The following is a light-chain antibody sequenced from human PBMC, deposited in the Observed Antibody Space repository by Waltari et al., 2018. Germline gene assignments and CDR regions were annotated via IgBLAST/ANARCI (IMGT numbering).Light chain of an antibody. CDR3: SSSTSSITWV. CDR1: SSDGGNYNH. Sequence: QSALTQPPSVSGSPGQSVTISCTGTSSDGGNYNHVSWYQQSPGTAPKLIIYEVTNRPSVVPDRFSGSKSGNTASLTISGLQAEDESDYYCSSSTSSITWVFGGGTKLTVL. V-gene: IGLV2-18*02. J-gene: IGLJ3*02. CDR2: EVT.